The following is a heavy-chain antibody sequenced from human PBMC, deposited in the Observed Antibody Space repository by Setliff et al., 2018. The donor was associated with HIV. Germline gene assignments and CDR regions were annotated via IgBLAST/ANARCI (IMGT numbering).Heavy chain of an antibody. CDR2: IRSKANNYAT. Sequence: GGSLRLSCAASGFTFSGSAIHWVRQTSGKGLEWVGHIRSKANNYATAYAASVKGRFTISRDDSKNSVFLQMNSLKTEDTAMYYCTRSKCGSGFDYWGQGTLVTVSS. CDR3: TRSKCGSGFDY. V-gene: IGHV3-73*01. CDR1: GFTFSGSA. D-gene: IGHD5-12*01. J-gene: IGHJ4*02.